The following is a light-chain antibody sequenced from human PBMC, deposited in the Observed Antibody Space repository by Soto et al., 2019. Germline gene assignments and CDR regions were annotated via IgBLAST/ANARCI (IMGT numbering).Light chain of an antibody. CDR3: MQALQTPLT. Sequence: DIVMTQSPLSLPVTPGEPASISCRSSQSLLHSDGYNYLDWFLRRPGQSPQLLIYLGSSRASGVPDRFSGSGSGPDFTLKISRVEAEDVGVYYCMQALQTPLTFGGGTKGDIK. J-gene: IGKJ4*01. CDR2: LGS. V-gene: IGKV2-28*01. CDR1: QSLLHSDGYNY.